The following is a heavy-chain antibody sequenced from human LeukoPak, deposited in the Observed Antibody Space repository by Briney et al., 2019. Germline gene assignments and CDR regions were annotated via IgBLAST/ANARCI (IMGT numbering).Heavy chain of an antibody. Sequence: GGSLRLSCAASGFTFSSYAMSWVRQAPGKGLEWVSAISGSGGSTYYADSVKGRFTISRDNSKNTLCLQMNSLRAEDTAVYYCAKTRAVRRQGFDYWGQGTLVTVSS. J-gene: IGHJ4*02. CDR2: ISGSGGST. D-gene: IGHD4-17*01. V-gene: IGHV3-23*01. CDR3: AKTRAVRRQGFDY. CDR1: GFTFSSYA.